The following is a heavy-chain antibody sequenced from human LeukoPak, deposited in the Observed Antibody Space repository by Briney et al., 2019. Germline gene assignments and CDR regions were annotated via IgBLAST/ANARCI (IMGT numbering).Heavy chain of an antibody. CDR3: ARPLQGIVGATGFDY. V-gene: IGHV5-51*01. Sequence: GESLKISCQGSEYSFATYWIAWLRQMPGKGLEWMGIIYPSDSDARYSPSFQGQVTISADKSIKTAYLQWSSLKASDTAMYYCARPLQGIVGATGFDYWGQGTLVTVSS. D-gene: IGHD1-26*01. J-gene: IGHJ4*02. CDR1: EYSFATYW. CDR2: IYPSDSDA.